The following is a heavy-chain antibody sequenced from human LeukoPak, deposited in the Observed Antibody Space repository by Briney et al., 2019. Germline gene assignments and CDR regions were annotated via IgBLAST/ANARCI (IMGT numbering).Heavy chain of an antibody. CDR3: ARDGFVLESLTSNAFDI. D-gene: IGHD3-3*01. CDR1: GFTFSRNS. CDR2: ISSASGTI. Sequence: PGGSLRLSCAASGFTFSRNSMNWLRQAPGKGLEWISYISSASGTIYYADSVKGRFTISRDNAKNSLYLQMNSLRAEDTAVYYCARDGFVLESLTSNAFDIWGQGTMVIVSS. V-gene: IGHV3-48*01. J-gene: IGHJ3*02.